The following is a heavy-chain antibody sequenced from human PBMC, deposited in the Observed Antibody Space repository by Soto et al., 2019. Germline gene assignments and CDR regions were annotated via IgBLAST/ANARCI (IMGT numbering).Heavy chain of an antibody. D-gene: IGHD3-22*01. CDR2: IYYSGST. CDR3: ARLYYYDSTGYSS. J-gene: IGHJ4*02. V-gene: IGHV4-39*02. CDR1: GVSVSSSRYY. Sequence: SETLSLTCTVSGVSVSSSRYYWGWIRQPPGKGLEWIGTIYYSGSTYYKSSLKSRLTISLDTSKNHFSLRLSSVTAADTAVYYCARLYYYDSTGYSSWGQGTLVTVSS.